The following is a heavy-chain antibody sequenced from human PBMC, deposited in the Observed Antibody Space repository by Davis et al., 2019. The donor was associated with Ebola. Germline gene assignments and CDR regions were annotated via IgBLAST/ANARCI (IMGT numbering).Heavy chain of an antibody. CDR3: TRDVDVWFREYVYGMDV. Sequence: PGGSLRLSCTASGFTSGDYAISWFRQPPGKGLEWVGFIRSKAYGGTTEYAASVKGRFTISRDDSKSIAYLQMNSLKTEDTAVYYCTRDVDVWFREYVYGMDVWGQGTTVTVSS. D-gene: IGHD3-10*01. V-gene: IGHV3-49*03. J-gene: IGHJ6*02. CDR2: IRSKAYGGTT. CDR1: GFTSGDYA.